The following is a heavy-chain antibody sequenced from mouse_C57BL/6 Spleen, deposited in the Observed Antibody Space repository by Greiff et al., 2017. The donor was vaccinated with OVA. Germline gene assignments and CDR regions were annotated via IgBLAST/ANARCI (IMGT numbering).Heavy chain of an antibody. D-gene: IGHD2-4*01. Sequence: EVKLVESGAGLVKPGGSLKLSCAASGFTFSSYAMSWVRQTPEKRLEWVAYISSGGDYIYYADTVKGRFTISRDNARNTLYLQMSSLKSEDTAMYYCTRDTDYDYDGGWGQGTLVTVSA. CDR1: GFTFSSYA. V-gene: IGHV5-9-1*02. CDR3: TRDTDYDYDGG. CDR2: ISSGGDYI. J-gene: IGHJ3*02.